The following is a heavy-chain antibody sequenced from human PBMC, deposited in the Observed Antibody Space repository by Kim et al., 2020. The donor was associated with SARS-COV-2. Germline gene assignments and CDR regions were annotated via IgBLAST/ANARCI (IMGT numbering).Heavy chain of an antibody. V-gene: IGHV3-21*01. CDR1: GFTFSSYS. J-gene: IGHJ4*02. Sequence: GGSLRLSCAASGFTFSSYSMNWVRQAPGKGLEWVSSISSSSSYIYYADSVKGRFTISRDNAKNSLYLQMNSLRAEDTAVYYCARDRGRGWLQPDYWGQRTLVTVSS. CDR2: ISSSSSYI. CDR3: ARDRGRGWLQPDY. D-gene: IGHD5-12*01.